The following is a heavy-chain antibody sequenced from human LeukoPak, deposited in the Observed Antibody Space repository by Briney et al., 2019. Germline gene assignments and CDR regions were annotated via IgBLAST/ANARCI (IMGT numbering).Heavy chain of an antibody. CDR3: ARELGKNSYYFDY. V-gene: IGHV3-53*01. CDR1: GFTVSSSY. J-gene: IGHJ4*02. CDR2: IYSDGST. Sequence: PGGSRRLSCAASGFTVSSSYMNWVRQAPGKGLEWVSVIYSDGSTYYADSVRGRFTISRDNSKNTLYLQMNSLRAEDTAVYYCARELGKNSYYFDYWGQGTLVTVSS. D-gene: IGHD7-27*01.